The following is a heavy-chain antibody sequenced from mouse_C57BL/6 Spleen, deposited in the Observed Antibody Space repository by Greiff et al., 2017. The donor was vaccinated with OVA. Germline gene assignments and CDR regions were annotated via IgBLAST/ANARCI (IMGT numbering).Heavy chain of an antibody. CDR3: AREGVSTMVTTRAWFAY. J-gene: IGHJ3*01. Sequence: QVQLKQPGPELVKPGASVKLSCKASGYTFTSYWMHWVKQRPGQGLEWIGNINPSNGGTNYNEKFKSKATLTVDKSSSTAYMQLSSLTSEDSAVYYCAREGVSTMVTTRAWFAYWGQGTLVTVSA. V-gene: IGHV1-53*01. CDR1: GYTFTSYW. CDR2: INPSNGGT. D-gene: IGHD2-2*01.